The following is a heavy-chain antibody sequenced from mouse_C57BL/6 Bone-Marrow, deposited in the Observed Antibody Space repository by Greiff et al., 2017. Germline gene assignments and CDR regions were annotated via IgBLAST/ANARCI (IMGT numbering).Heavy chain of an antibody. CDR1: GYAFSSSW. J-gene: IGHJ2*01. V-gene: IGHV1-82*01. CDR3: ARPGGFDY. CDR2: IYPGDGDT. Sequence: VQLQQSGPELVKPGASVKISCKASGYAFSSSWMNWVKQRPGKGLVWIGRIYPGDGDTNYNGKFKGKATLTADKSSSTAYMQLSSLTSEDSAVYFCARPGGFDYWGQGTTLTVSS.